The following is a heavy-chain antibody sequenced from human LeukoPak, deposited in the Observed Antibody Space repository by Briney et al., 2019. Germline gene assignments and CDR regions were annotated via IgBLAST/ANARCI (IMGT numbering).Heavy chain of an antibody. CDR2: ISGSGGST. V-gene: IGHV3-23*01. CDR3: AKAEQAAAGTIDY. D-gene: IGHD6-13*01. Sequence: PGRSLRLSCAASAFTFSNYAMHWGRQAPGKGLEWVSAISGSGGSTYYADSVKGRFTISRDNSKNTLYLQMNSLRAEDTAVYYCAKAEQAAAGTIDYWGQGTLVTVSS. CDR1: AFTFSNYA. J-gene: IGHJ4*02.